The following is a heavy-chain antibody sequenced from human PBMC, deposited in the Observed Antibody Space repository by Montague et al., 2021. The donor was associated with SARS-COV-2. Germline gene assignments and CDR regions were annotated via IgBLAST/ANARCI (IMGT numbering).Heavy chain of an antibody. CDR3: ARAPPHDWNDLRSLDY. CDR2: MSGAGGST. CDR1: GFSFSSYA. Sequence: SLRLSCAASGFSFSSYAMHWVRQAPGKGLAWVSGMSGAGGSTYYADSVKGRFTISRDNSKNTLYLQMSSLRAEDTAIYYCARAPPHDWNDLRSLDYWGQGTLVTVSS. D-gene: IGHD1-1*01. V-gene: IGHV3-23*01. J-gene: IGHJ4*02.